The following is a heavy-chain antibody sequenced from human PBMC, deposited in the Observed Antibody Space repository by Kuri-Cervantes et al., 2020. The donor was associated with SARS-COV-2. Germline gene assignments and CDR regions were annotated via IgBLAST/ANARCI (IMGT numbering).Heavy chain of an antibody. J-gene: IGHJ4*02. CDR2: IYSGGTT. D-gene: IGHD3-22*01. Sequence: SETLSLTCTVSGGSIRSDGYYWSWIRQRPGKGLEWIGYIYSGGTTYYSPSLKSRLTISMDTSKNHFSLKLGAVTAADTAMYYCARYYYDSRDYVFFDYWGRGNPVTVSS. CDR3: ARYYYDSRDYVFFDY. CDR1: GGSIRSDGYY. V-gene: IGHV4-31*03.